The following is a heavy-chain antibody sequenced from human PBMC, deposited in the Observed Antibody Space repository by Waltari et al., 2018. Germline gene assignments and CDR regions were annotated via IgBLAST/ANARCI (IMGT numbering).Heavy chain of an antibody. CDR3: ARDRGRGLFLDS. CDR2: IRRTGTT. D-gene: IGHD2-15*01. Sequence: RWSWISRTAGKGLGWIGRIRRTGTTNVNPALDSLVTISIDTSNNRSSLMLASGTAADTAVYYCARDRGRGLFLDSWGQGTLVTVSP. CDR1: R. V-gene: IGHV4-4*02. J-gene: IGHJ4*02.